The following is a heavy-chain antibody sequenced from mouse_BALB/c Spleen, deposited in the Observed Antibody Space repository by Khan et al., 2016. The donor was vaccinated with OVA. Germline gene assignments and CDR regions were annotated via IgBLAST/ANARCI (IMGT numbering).Heavy chain of an antibody. CDR3: ARSASDWFFDV. Sequence: QIQLVQSGPELKKPGETVKISCKASGYTFTNYGMNWVKQAPGKGLKWMGWINTYTGEPTYADDFKGRFALSSETSANTAYLQINNLKNEDTATYYCARSASDWFFDVWGAGTTVTVSS. J-gene: IGHJ1*01. D-gene: IGHD6-1*01. CDR1: GYTFTNYG. CDR2: INTYTGEP. V-gene: IGHV9-3-1*01.